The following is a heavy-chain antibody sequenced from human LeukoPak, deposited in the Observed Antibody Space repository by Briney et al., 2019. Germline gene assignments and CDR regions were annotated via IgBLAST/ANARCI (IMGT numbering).Heavy chain of an antibody. V-gene: IGHV3-23*01. CDR2: IAASGDRT. D-gene: IGHD2-15*01. CDR3: ARRDIVVVVSASDY. Sequence: GGSLRLSCAASGFTFSSYGMHWVRQAPGKGLEWVSGIAASGDRTYYADSVKGRFTMSRDNSKNTVYLQMNSLRVDDTAVYYCARRDIVVVVSASDYWGQGTLVTVSS. J-gene: IGHJ4*02. CDR1: GFTFSSYG.